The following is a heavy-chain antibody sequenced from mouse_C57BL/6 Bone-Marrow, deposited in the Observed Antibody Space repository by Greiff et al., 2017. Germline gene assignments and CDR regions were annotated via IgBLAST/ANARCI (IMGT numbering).Heavy chain of an antibody. CDR1: GYTFTSYW. CDR2: IDPSDSYT. CDR3: AREEVGGGYFEV. D-gene: IGHD1-1*02. J-gene: IGHJ1*03. Sequence: QVQLQQPGAELVMPGASVKLSCKASGYTFTSYWMHWVKQRPGQGLEWIGEIDPSDSYTNYNQKFKGKSTLTVDKSSSTAYMQLSSLTSEDSAVYYCAREEVGGGYFEVWGTGTTVTVSS. V-gene: IGHV1-69*01.